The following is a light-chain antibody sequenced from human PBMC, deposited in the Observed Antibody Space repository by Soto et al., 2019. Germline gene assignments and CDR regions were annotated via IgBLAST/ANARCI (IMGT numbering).Light chain of an antibody. CDR1: QSVSSY. CDR3: QQRSTWLT. Sequence: EIVLTQSPATLSLSPGERATLSCRASQSVSSYLAWYKQQPGQAPRLLIYDASNRATGIPARFSGSGSGTDFTLPISSLEREDFAVYYCQQRSTWLTFGGGTKVEIK. V-gene: IGKV3-11*01. CDR2: DAS. J-gene: IGKJ4*01.